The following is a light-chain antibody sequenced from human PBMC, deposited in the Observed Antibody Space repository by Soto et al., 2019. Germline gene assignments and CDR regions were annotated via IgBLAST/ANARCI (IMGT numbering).Light chain of an antibody. V-gene: IGKV3-15*01. CDR2: GAS. J-gene: IGKJ1*01. CDR1: QSVNSN. Sequence: EIVMTQSPATLSVSPGERATLSCRASQSVNSNLAWYQQKPGQAPRLLIYGASTRATGIPARFSGSGSETEFNLTISSLQSEDFAVYYCQQYNNWWTFGQGTKVDIK. CDR3: QQYNNWWT.